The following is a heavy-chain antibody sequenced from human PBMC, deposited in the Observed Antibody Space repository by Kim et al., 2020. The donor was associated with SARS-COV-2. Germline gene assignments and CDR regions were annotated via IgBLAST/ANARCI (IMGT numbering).Heavy chain of an antibody. CDR2: INAGNGNT. Sequence: ASVKVSFKASGYTFTSYAMHWVRQAPGQRLEWMGWINAGNGNTKYSQKFQGRVTITRDTSASTAYMELSSLRSEDTAVYYCATNIVATIWARGYYYYGMDVWGQGTTVTVSS. J-gene: IGHJ6*02. CDR1: GYTFTSYA. D-gene: IGHD5-12*01. CDR3: ATNIVATIWARGYYYYGMDV. V-gene: IGHV1-3*01.